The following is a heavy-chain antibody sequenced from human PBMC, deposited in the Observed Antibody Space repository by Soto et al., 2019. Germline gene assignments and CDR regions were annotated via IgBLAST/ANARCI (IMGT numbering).Heavy chain of an antibody. D-gene: IGHD1-1*01. J-gene: IGHJ5*02. Sequence: PGESLKISCKGSGYAFTSYWINWVRQMPGKGLEWMGRIDPSDSSTSYSPSFQGHVIISVDTSISTAYMELSRLRSDDTAVYYCARDPPGATGTTGWYNWFDPWGQGTLVTVSS. CDR3: ARDPPGATGTTGWYNWFDP. CDR2: IDPSDSST. CDR1: GYAFTSYW. V-gene: IGHV5-10-1*01.